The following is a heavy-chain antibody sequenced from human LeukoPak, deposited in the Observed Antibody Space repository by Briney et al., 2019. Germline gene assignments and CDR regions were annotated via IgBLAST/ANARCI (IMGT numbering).Heavy chain of an antibody. CDR2: ISGSPGIT. V-gene: IGHV3-23*01. Sequence: GGSLRLSCAASGFAFSRYAMSWVRQAPGKGLEWVSSISGSPGITSYADPVKGSFAMSRANSTNTLYLQMSSLRAEDTAVYYSAKVLSFRDFDWVLYNDYWGQGTLVTASS. CDR1: GFAFSRYA. CDR3: AKVLSFRDFDWVLYNDY. D-gene: IGHD3-9*01. J-gene: IGHJ4*02.